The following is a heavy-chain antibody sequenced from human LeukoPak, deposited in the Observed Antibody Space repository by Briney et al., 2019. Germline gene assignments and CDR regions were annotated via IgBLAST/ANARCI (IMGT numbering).Heavy chain of an antibody. D-gene: IGHD6-13*01. CDR1: GFTFSSYS. CDR3: ARDIAAAGRLVGY. CDR2: ISSSSSYI. J-gene: IGHJ4*02. V-gene: IGHV3-21*01. Sequence: PGGSLRLSCAASGFTFSSYSMNWVRQAPGKGLEWVSSISSSSSYIYYADSVKGRFTISRDNAKNSLYLQMNSLRAEDTAVYYCARDIAAAGRLVGYWGQGTLVTVSS.